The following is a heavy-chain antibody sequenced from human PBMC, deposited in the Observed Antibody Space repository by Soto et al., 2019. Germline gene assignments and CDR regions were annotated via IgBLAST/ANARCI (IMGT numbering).Heavy chain of an antibody. J-gene: IGHJ3*02. Sequence: PGESLKTSCKGSGYSFTSYWISWVRQMPGKGLEWMGRIDPSDSYTNYSPSFQGHVTISADKSISTAYLQWSSLKASDTAMYYCARTSLRYFDWSPQNAFDIWGHGTMVTVSS. CDR2: IDPSDSYT. V-gene: IGHV5-10-1*01. CDR1: GYSFTSYW. CDR3: ARTSLRYFDWSPQNAFDI. D-gene: IGHD3-9*01.